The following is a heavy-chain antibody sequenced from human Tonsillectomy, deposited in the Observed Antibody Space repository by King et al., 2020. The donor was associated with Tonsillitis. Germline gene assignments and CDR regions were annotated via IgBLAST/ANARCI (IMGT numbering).Heavy chain of an antibody. CDR3: AKPRCGYSYGPYFDY. V-gene: IGHV3-30*18. J-gene: IGHJ4*02. D-gene: IGHD5-18*01. CDR2: LSYDGSNE. Sequence: VQLVESGGGVGQPGRSLRLSCAASGDIFRSYDMHWVRQAPGKGLEWVAILSYDGSNEYYGDYVKGRLTISRDNSKNTLYLQMNSLRAEDTAVYYCAKPRCGYSYGPYFDYWGQGTLVTVSS. CDR1: GDIFRSYD.